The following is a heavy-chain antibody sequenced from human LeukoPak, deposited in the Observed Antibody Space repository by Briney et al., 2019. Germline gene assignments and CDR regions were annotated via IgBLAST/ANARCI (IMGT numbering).Heavy chain of an antibody. CDR3: ARTISGSYYIDY. J-gene: IGHJ4*02. CDR2: INYGGNT. CDR1: GGSISSYS. Sequence: KASETLSLTCTVSGGSISSYSWSWIRQPPGKGLEWIGYINYGGNTDYNPSLNSRVTISVDTSKNHFSLKLSSVTAADTAVFYCARTISGSYYIDYWGQGTLVTVSS. V-gene: IGHV4-59*08. D-gene: IGHD6-25*01.